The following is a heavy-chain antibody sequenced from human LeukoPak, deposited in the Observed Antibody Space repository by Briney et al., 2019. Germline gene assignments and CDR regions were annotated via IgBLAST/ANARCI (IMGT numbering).Heavy chain of an antibody. V-gene: IGHV4-59*01. D-gene: IGHD3-22*01. CDR1: GGSISSYY. CDR2: IYYSGST. CDR3: ARVITFYYYYYYMDV. Sequence: PSETLSLTCTVSGGSISSYYWSWIRQPPGKGLEWIGYIYYSGSTNYNPSLKSRVIISVDTSKNQFSLKLSSVTAADTAVYYCARVITFYYYYYYMDVWGKGTTVTVSS. J-gene: IGHJ6*03.